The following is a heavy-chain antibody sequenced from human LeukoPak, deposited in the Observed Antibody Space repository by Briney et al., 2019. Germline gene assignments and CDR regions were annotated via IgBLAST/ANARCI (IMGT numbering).Heavy chain of an antibody. CDR2: ISGSGGST. D-gene: IGHD6-13*01. CDR1: GFTFSSYA. J-gene: IGHJ4*02. CDR3: AKEAQAIAAASSFDY. Sequence: GSLRLSCTASGFTFSSYAMSWVRQAPGEGLEWVSAISGSGGSTYYADSVKGRFTISRDNSKNTLYLQMSSLRAEDTAVYYCAKEAQAIAAASSFDYWGQGTLVTVSS. V-gene: IGHV3-23*01.